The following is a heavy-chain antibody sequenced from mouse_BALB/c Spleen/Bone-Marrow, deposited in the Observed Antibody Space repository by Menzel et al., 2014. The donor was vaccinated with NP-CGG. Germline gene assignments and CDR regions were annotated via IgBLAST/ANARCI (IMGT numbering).Heavy chain of an antibody. V-gene: IGHV1-9*01. CDR2: ILPGSGTA. CDR1: GYTFSNYW. D-gene: IGHD1-3*01. Sequence: VQGVESGAELMKPGASVKISCKATGYTFSNYWIDWVKQRPGHGLEWIGEILPGSGTANYNEKFKGKATFTADTSSNTAYMQLSSLTSEDSALYYCARASVAPYYFDFWGQGTTLTVSS. J-gene: IGHJ2*01. CDR3: ARASVAPYYFDF.